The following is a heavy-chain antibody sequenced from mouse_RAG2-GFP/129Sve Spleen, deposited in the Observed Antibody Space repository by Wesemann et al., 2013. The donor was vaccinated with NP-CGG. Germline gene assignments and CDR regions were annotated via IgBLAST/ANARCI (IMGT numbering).Heavy chain of an antibody. D-gene: IGHD1-2*01. V-gene: IGHV5-6*01. CDR2: ISSGGSYT. J-gene: IGHJ4*01. Sequence: LEWVATISSGGSYTYYPDSVKGRFTISRDNAKNTLYLQMSSLKSEDTAMYYCARHWTTATLAMDYWGQGTSVTVSS. CDR3: ARHWTTATLAMDY.